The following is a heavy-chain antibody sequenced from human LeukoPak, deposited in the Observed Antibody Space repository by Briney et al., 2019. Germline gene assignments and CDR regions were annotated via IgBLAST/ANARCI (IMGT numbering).Heavy chain of an antibody. CDR1: GYTFTSYG. Sequence: ASVKVSCKAFGYTFTSYGISWVRQAPGQGREWMGWISAYNGNTNYAQKLQGRVTMTTDTSTITAYMELKSLRSYDTAVYYCARDQGEAGGDYYDSSGYYYSFDYWGQGTLVTVSP. J-gene: IGHJ4*02. D-gene: IGHD3-22*01. CDR2: ISAYNGNT. CDR3: ARDQGEAGGDYYDSSGYYYSFDY. V-gene: IGHV1-18*01.